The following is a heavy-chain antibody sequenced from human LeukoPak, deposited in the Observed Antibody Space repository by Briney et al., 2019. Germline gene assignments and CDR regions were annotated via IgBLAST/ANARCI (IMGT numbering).Heavy chain of an antibody. V-gene: IGHV3-7*01. CDR1: GFTFSSYW. J-gene: IGHJ4*02. D-gene: IGHD5-18*01. Sequence: GGSLRLSCAASGFTFSSYWMSWVRQAPGKGLEWVANIKKDGSEKYYVDSVKGRFTISRDNAKTSLYLQMNSLRAEDTAVYYCARDLSGVAGYAYGRGIDYWGQGTLVTVSS. CDR2: IKKDGSEK. CDR3: ARDLSGVAGYAYGRGIDY.